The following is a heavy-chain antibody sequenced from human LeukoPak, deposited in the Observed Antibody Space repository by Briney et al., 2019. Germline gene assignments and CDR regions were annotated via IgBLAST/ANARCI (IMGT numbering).Heavy chain of an antibody. CDR3: VRDLTGENAFDI. Sequence: PGGSLRLSCAASGFTFSSYELHWVRQAPGKGLDGVSAIGTAGDNYYPDSVKGRFAISRADAKNSLYLQMNSLRAGDTAVYYCVRDLTGENAFDIWGQGTMATVSS. D-gene: IGHD3-16*01. J-gene: IGHJ3*02. V-gene: IGHV3-13*01. CDR1: GFTFSSYE. CDR2: IGTAGDN.